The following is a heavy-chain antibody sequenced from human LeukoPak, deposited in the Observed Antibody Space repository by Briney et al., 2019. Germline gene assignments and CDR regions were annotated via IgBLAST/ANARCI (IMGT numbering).Heavy chain of an antibody. Sequence: SETLSLTCTVSAGSISTYYWSWIRQPAGKGQEWIGRIYTSGYTNYNPSLKSRVTMSVDTSKNQFSLKLSSVTAADTAVYYCARNVLRYFDWLSQFDPWGQGTLVTVSS. D-gene: IGHD3-9*01. CDR2: IYTSGYT. CDR1: AGSISTYY. CDR3: ARNVLRYFDWLSQFDP. V-gene: IGHV4-4*07. J-gene: IGHJ5*02.